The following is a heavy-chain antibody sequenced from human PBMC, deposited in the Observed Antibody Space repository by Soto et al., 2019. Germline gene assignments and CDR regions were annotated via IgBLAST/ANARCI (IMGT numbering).Heavy chain of an antibody. Sequence: QLVESGGGLVQPGGSLRLSYVASGFSFDDFAMHWVRQAPGKGLEWISGITWNSVSTDYANSVKGRFTVSRDNAKNSLYLQMSSLTTEDTALYFCAKERVRFLDAWGQGTLVTVSS. CDR1: GFSFDDFA. CDR2: ITWNSVST. CDR3: AKERVRFLDA. J-gene: IGHJ5*02. V-gene: IGHV3-9*01. D-gene: IGHD3-3*01.